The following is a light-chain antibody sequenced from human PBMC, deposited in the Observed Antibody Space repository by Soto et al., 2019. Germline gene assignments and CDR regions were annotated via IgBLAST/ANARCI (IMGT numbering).Light chain of an antibody. CDR1: QSISNR. Sequence: GDGVTITCRASQSISNRLSWYQQRPGKAPKYLIYDASTLDSGAPSRFSGSGSGTEFILTISSLQPDDFATYYCQHYGGMWTFGQGTKVDIK. V-gene: IGKV1-5*01. CDR2: DAS. CDR3: QHYGGMWT. J-gene: IGKJ1*01.